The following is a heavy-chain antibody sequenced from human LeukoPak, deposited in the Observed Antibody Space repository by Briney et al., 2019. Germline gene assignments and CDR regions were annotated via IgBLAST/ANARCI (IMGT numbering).Heavy chain of an antibody. Sequence: GGSLRLSCAASGFTFSSYSMNWVRQAPGKGLEWVSSISSSSSYIYYADSVKGRFTISRDNAKNSLYLQMNSLRAEDTAVYYCARDRGGIEDFDYWGQGTLVTVSS. CDR1: GFTFSSYS. CDR2: ISSSSSYI. V-gene: IGHV3-21*01. D-gene: IGHD3-10*01. CDR3: ARDRGGIEDFDY. J-gene: IGHJ4*02.